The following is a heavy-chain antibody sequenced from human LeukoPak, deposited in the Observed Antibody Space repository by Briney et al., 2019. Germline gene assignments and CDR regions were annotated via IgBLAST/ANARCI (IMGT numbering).Heavy chain of an antibody. Sequence: GRSLRLSCAASGFTFSSYGMHWVRQAPGKGLEWVAVISYDGSNKYYADSVKGRFTISRDNSKNTLYLQMNSLRAEDTAVYYCAKDVRQWLAPTYYFDYWGQGTLVTVSS. CDR3: AKDVRQWLAPTYYFDY. CDR1: GFTFSSYG. D-gene: IGHD6-19*01. J-gene: IGHJ4*02. CDR2: ISYDGSNK. V-gene: IGHV3-30*18.